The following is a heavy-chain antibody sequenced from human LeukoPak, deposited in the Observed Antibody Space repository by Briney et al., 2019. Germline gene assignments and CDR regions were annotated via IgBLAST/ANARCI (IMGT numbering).Heavy chain of an antibody. CDR1: GGSISSYY. J-gene: IGHJ2*01. V-gene: IGHV4-4*07. CDR3: ARDLGYGDYGWYFDL. CDR2: IYTSGST. Sequence: SETLSLTCTVSGGSISSYYWSWIQQPAGKGLEWIGRIYTSGSTNYNPSLKSRVTMSADTSKNQFSLKLSSVTAADTAVYYCARDLGYGDYGWYFDLWGRGTLVTVSS. D-gene: IGHD4-17*01.